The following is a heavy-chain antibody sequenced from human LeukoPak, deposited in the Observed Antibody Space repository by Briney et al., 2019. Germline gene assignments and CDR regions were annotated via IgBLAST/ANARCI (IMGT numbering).Heavy chain of an antibody. J-gene: IGHJ5*02. CDR2: IWYDGSNK. CDR1: GFTFRSYG. Sequence: PGGSLRLSCAASGFTFRSYGMHWVRQAPGKGLEWVAVIWYDGSNKYYADSVKGRFTISRDNSKNTLYLQMNSLRAEDTAVYYCARDVIAAAGNNWFDPWGQGTLVTVSS. V-gene: IGHV3-33*01. D-gene: IGHD6-13*01. CDR3: ARDVIAAAGNNWFDP.